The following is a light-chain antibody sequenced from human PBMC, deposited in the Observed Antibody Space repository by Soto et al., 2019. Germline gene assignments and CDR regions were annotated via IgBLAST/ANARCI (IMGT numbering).Light chain of an antibody. CDR3: QQYNNWPPELT. CDR1: QSVNSN. Sequence: IVMTQSPATLSLSPGERATLSCRASQSVNSNLAWYQQKPGQGPRLLIYGASTRATGIPARFSGSVSATEFTRTISSLQSEEFAGDYCQQYNNWPPELTFGGGTKVDIK. J-gene: IGKJ4*01. V-gene: IGKV3-15*01. CDR2: GAS.